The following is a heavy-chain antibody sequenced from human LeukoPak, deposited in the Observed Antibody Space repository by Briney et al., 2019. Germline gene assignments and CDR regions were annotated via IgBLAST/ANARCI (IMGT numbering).Heavy chain of an antibody. CDR3: ARRRHANNGADV. CDR2: TYCRSKWNY. Sequence: SQTLSLTCAISGDSVSTTTSIWNWIRQSPSRGLEWLGRTYCRSKWNYDYADSVKSRITISPDTSENQFSLQLQFVTPEDSAVYYCARRRHANNGADVWGQGTTVTVSS. CDR1: GDSVSTTTSI. V-gene: IGHV6-1*01. J-gene: IGHJ6*02.